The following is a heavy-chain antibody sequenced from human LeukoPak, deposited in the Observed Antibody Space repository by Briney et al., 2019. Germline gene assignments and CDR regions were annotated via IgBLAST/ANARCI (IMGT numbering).Heavy chain of an antibody. J-gene: IGHJ6*02. D-gene: IGHD2/OR15-2a*01. CDR2: IYSGGST. Sequence: PGGSLRLSCAASGFTVSSNYMSWVRQAPGKGLEWVSVIYSGGSTYYADSAKGRFSISRDNSENTLYLQMDSLRAEDTAVYYCARERGSTTTCYCGMDVWGQGITVTVS. CDR1: GFTVSSNY. CDR3: ARERGSTTTCYCGMDV. V-gene: IGHV3-66*01.